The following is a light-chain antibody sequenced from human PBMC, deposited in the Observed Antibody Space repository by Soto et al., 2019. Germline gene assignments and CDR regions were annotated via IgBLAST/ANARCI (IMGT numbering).Light chain of an antibody. Sequence: QSVLTQPPSASSTPGQTVTISCSGSTSNIGTFYVYWYQHLPGTAPKLLIYLGDQRASGVSDRFSGSKSGTSASLAINGLRSEDEGDYYCAAWEDNLNAYVFGGGPKLTVL. CDR3: AAWEDNLNAYV. CDR1: TSNIGTFY. V-gene: IGLV1-47*02. J-gene: IGLJ2*01. CDR2: LGD.